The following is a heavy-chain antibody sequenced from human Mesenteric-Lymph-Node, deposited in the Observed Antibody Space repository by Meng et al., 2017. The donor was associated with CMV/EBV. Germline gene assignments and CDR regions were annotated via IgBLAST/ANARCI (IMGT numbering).Heavy chain of an antibody. V-gene: IGHV3-9*01. J-gene: IGHJ4*02. CDR3: ARGGGYSYGSF. CDR1: GFTFDDYA. Sequence: SLKISCAASGFTFDDYAMHWVRQAPGKGLEWVSGISWNSGSIGYADSVKGRFTISRDNAKNSLYLQMNSLRAEDTAVYYCARGGGYSYGSFWGQGTLVTVSS. CDR2: ISWNSGSI. D-gene: IGHD5-18*01.